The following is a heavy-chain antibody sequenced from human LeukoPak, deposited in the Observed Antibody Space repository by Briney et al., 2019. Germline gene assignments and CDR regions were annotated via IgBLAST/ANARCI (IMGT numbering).Heavy chain of an antibody. CDR3: ASFGQWLGNDY. V-gene: IGHV4-39*07. CDR2: IYYSGST. D-gene: IGHD6-19*01. CDR1: GGSISSSSYY. J-gene: IGHJ4*02. Sequence: SETLSLTCTVSGGSISSSSYYWGWIRQPPGKGLEWIGSIYYSGSTYYNPSLKSRVTISVDTSKNQFSLKLSSVTAADTAVYYCASFGQWLGNDYWGQGTLATVSS.